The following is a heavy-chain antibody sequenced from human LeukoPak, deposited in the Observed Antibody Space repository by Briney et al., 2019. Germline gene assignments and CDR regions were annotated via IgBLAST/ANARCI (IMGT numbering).Heavy chain of an antibody. Sequence: PVGSLTVSRAASGFTFSSYAMSWVRQAPGKGLEWVSTIGGGGESTYYADSVKGRFTISRDNSKNTVYLQMNSLRAEDTAVYYCAKVLSGSQDYWGEGTLASVFS. CDR3: AKVLSGSQDY. V-gene: IGHV3-23*01. CDR1: GFTFSSYA. J-gene: IGHJ4*01. D-gene: IGHD1-26*01. CDR2: IGGGGEST.